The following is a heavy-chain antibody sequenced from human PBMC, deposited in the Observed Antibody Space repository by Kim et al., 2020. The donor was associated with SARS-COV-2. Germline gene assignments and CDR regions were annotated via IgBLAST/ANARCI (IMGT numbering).Heavy chain of an antibody. V-gene: IGHV1-3*01. D-gene: IGHD3-16*01. CDR3: LGGYYLDY. CDR2: GNGIT. J-gene: IGHJ4*02. Sequence: GNGITIYSQKVQGRVTFTTDTSASTAYMELSSLSSEDSAVYYCLGGYYLDYWGQGTLVTVSS.